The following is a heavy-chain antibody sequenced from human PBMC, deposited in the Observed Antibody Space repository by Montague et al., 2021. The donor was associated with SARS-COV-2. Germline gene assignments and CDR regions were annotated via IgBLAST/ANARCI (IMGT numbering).Heavy chain of an antibody. J-gene: IGHJ5*02. CDR3: AYKLYGINRRWFDP. D-gene: IGHD1-14*01. CDR1: GFSLTTRGVG. CDR2: XYWDDAK. V-gene: IGHV2-5*02. Sequence: PALVKPTQTLTLTCTFSGFSLTTRGVGVGWTRQPPGKALEWLALXYWDDAKHYSPSLKSRLTITKDTSKNQVVLTMTNMDPVDTATYYCAYKLYGINRRWFDPWGQGTLVTVSS.